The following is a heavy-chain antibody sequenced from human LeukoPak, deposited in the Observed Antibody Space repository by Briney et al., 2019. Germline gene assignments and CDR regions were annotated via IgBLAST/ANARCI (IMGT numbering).Heavy chain of an antibody. J-gene: IGHJ3*02. CDR1: GYTFTSYY. Sequence: ASVKVSCKASGYTFTSYYMHWVRQAPGQGLEWMGIINPSGGSTSYAQKFQGRVTMTRDTFTSTVYMELSSLRSEDTAVYYCARGRRDGYNFDSFDIWGQGTMVTVSS. CDR2: INPSGGST. D-gene: IGHD5-24*01. V-gene: IGHV1-46*01. CDR3: ARGRRDGYNFDSFDI.